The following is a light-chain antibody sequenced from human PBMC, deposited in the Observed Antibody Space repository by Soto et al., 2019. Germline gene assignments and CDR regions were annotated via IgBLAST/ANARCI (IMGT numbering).Light chain of an antibody. CDR3: QQYGTSPIT. CDR2: GAS. Sequence: ENVLTQSPGTLSLSPGERATLSCRASQTVSSYLTWYQQRPGQAPRLLISGASRRATGIPDRFSGSGSGTDFTLTISRLEPEDFALYYCQQYGTSPITFSQGTGLEIK. J-gene: IGKJ5*01. V-gene: IGKV3-20*01. CDR1: QTVSSY.